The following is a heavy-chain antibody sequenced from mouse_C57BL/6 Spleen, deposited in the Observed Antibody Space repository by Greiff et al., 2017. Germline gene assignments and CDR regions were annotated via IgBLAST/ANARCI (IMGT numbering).Heavy chain of an antibody. CDR3: AKIYGSSHWYFDV. CDR1: GFSLTSYG. D-gene: IGHD1-1*01. Sequence: VHLVESGPGLVQPSQSLSITCTVSGFSLTSYGVHWVRQPPGKGLEWLGVIWSGGSTDYNAAFISRLSISKDNSKSQVFFKMNSLQADDTAIYYCAKIYGSSHWYFDVWGTGTTVTVSS. J-gene: IGHJ1*03. CDR2: IWSGGST. V-gene: IGHV2-4*01.